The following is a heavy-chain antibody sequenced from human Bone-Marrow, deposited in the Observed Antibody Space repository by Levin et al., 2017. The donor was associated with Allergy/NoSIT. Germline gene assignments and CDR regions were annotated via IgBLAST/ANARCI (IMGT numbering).Heavy chain of an antibody. J-gene: IGHJ4*02. Sequence: SQTLSLTCAVSGGSISSGGYSWSWIRQPPGKGLEWIGYIYHSGSTYYNPSLKGRVTISVDRSKNQFSLKLSSVTAADTAVYYCARDSGYSGHLPEPSFDYWGQGTLVTVSS. CDR2: IYHSGST. V-gene: IGHV4-30-2*01. D-gene: IGHD5-12*01. CDR1: GGSISSGGYS. CDR3: ARDSGYSGHLPEPSFDY.